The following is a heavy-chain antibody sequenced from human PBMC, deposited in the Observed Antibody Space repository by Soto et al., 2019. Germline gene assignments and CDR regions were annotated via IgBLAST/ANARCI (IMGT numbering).Heavy chain of an antibody. CDR1: GYTLTELS. J-gene: IGHJ3*02. D-gene: IGHD6-19*01. CDR2: FDPEDGET. Sequence: QVQLVQSGAEVKKPGASVKVSCKVSGYTLTELSMHWMRQAPGKGLEWMGGFDPEDGETIYAQKFQGRVTMTEDTSTDTAYMELSSLRSEDTAVYYCATASQYSSGWNDAFDIWGQGTMVTVSS. V-gene: IGHV1-24*01. CDR3: ATASQYSSGWNDAFDI.